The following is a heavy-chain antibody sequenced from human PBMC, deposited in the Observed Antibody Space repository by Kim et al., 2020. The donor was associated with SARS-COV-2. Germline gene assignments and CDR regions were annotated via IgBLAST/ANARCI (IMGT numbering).Heavy chain of an antibody. J-gene: IGHJ4*02. V-gene: IGHV1-69*04. Sequence: KFQGRGTITADKSQSTAYMEPSSLRSEDTAVYYCARASFFYDSSGYHFDYWGQGTLVTVSS. D-gene: IGHD3-22*01. CDR3: ARASFFYDSSGYHFDY.